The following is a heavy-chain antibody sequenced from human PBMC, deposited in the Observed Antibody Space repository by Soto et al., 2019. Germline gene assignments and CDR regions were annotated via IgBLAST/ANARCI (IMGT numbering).Heavy chain of an antibody. CDR1: GGTFSSYA. CDR3: AREGDSTHPPGYFDY. CDR2: IIPIFGTA. V-gene: IGHV1-69*01. Sequence: QLQLVQSGAEVKKPGSSLKVSCKASGGTFSSYAISWVRQAPVQVFEWMGVIIPIFGTANYAQKFQGRVTITADESTSTAYMELSSLRSEDTAVYYCAREGDSTHPPGYFDYWGQGTLVTVSS. J-gene: IGHJ4*02. D-gene: IGHD3-16*01.